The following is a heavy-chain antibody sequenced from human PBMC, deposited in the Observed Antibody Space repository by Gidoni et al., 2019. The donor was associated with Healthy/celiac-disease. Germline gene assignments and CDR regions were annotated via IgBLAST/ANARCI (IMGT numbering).Heavy chain of an antibody. CDR3: ARGMGGNYGDYVQVSDDAFDI. J-gene: IGHJ3*02. CDR2: INPSGGST. Sequence: MHWVRQAPGQGLEWLGIINPSGGSTSYAQKFQGRVTMTRDTSTSTVYMELSSLRSEDTAVYYCARGMGGNYGDYVQVSDDAFDIWGQGTMFTVSS. V-gene: IGHV1-46*03. D-gene: IGHD4-17*01.